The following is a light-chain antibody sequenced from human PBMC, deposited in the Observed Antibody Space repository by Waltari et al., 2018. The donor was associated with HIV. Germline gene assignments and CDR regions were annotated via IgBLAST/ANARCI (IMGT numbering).Light chain of an antibody. Sequence: QSVLTQPPSASGTPGQTVTISCSGSRSNVGTNTVNWYQQLPGTAPKLLIYSNNQRPAGVPDRCSGSKSGTSASLAISGLQSGDEADYYCAAWDDSLNGVVFGGGTKLTGL. V-gene: IGLV1-44*01. CDR2: SNN. CDR1: RSNVGTNT. CDR3: AAWDDSLNGVV. J-gene: IGLJ2*01.